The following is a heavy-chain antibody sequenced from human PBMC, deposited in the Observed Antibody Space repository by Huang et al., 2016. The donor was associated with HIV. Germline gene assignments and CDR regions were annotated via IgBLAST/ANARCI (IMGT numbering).Heavy chain of an antibody. CDR2: RNHNTANT. CDR3: ARSAYGDLDY. V-gene: IGHV1-8*02. CDR1: GYTFTNYD. Sequence: QVHLVQSGAEVKKPGASVNVSCKASGYTFTNYDINWVRQAPGRGLEWMGWRNHNTANTGFAQSFQGRVTMTRKTSITTAYMELTSLTSEDTAVYYCARSAYGDLDYWGLGTLVIVSS. J-gene: IGHJ4*02. D-gene: IGHD4-17*01.